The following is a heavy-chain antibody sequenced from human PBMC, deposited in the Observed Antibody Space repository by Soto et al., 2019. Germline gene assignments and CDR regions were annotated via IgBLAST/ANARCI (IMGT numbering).Heavy chain of an antibody. CDR2: IIPILGTT. Sequence: QVQLVQSGAEVKKPGSSVKVSCKASGGAFSSYAITWVRQAPGQGLDWMGGIIPILGTTDLAQKFQGRVTITADESTSRAYMELSSLRSGDTAVYYCARGAGMGTGGAFAYWGQGTLFTVSS. D-gene: IGHD2-8*02. CDR1: GGAFSSYA. CDR3: ARGAGMGTGGAFAY. J-gene: IGHJ4*02. V-gene: IGHV1-69*01.